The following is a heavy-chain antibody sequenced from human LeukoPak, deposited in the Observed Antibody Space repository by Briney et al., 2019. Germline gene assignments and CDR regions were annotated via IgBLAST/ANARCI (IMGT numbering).Heavy chain of an antibody. CDR2: IYYSGST. CDR3: ARHYEHFDY. D-gene: IGHD4-17*01. Sequence: SETLSLTCTVSGGSISSGDYYWSWIRLPPGKGLEWIGYIYYSGSTYYNPSLKGRVTVSVDTSKNQFSLKLSSVTAADTAVYYCARHYEHFDYWGQGTLVTVSS. CDR1: GGSISSGDYY. V-gene: IGHV4-30-4*01. J-gene: IGHJ4*02.